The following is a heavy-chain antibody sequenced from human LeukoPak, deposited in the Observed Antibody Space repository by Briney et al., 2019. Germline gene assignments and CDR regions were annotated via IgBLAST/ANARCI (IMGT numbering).Heavy chain of an antibody. D-gene: IGHD1-26*01. J-gene: IGHJ4*02. Sequence: GASVNVSCTASVGTFSSYAISWVRQAPGQGREWMGRIIPIFGTANYAQKFQGRVTITADKSTSTAYMELSSLRSEDTAVYYCARGGVGATTIDYWGQGTLVTVSS. CDR3: ARGGVGATTIDY. CDR2: IIPIFGTA. CDR1: VGTFSSYA. V-gene: IGHV1-69*06.